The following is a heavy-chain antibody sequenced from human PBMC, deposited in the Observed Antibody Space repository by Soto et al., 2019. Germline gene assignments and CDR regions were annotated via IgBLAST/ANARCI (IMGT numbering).Heavy chain of an antibody. J-gene: IGHJ6*02. CDR3: VRGAYPFTSSGIAAAGYDLGV. V-gene: IGHV1-8*01. CDR1: GYTFTNYA. D-gene: IGHD6-13*01. Sequence: QVQLMQSGAEVKKPGASVKVSCKASGYTFTNYAITWVRQPTGQGLEWMGWMNLNSGNTGSAQKFRGRVTMTRDTSITTAYMELSSLRSEDTAVYYCVRGAYPFTSSGIAAAGYDLGVWGHGTTVTVSS. CDR2: MNLNSGNT.